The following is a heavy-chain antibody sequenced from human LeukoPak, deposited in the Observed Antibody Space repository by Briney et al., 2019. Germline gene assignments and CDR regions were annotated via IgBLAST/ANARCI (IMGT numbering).Heavy chain of an antibody. V-gene: IGHV4-34*01. D-gene: IGHD5-18*01. CDR2: INHSGST. CDR1: GGSFSGYY. CDR3: ARVYSYGYVNY. J-gene: IGHJ4*02. Sequence: SETLSLTCAVYGGSFSGYYWSWIRQPPGKGLEWIGEINHSGSTNYNPSLKSRVTISVDTSKNQFSLKLSSVTAADTAVYYCARVYSYGYVNYWGQGTLVTVS.